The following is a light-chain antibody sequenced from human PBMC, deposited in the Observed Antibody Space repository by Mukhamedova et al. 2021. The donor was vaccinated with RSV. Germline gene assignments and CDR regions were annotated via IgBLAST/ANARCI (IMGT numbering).Light chain of an antibody. CDR1: ISNIGSSP. J-gene: IGLJ2*01. Sequence: ISCSGSISNIGSSPVHWYRHLPGTAPKLLIHSKNQRPSGVPDRFSGSKSGTSASLAIAGLQPEDEADYYRAAWDDSLNSVLFGGG. V-gene: IGLV1-44*01. CDR3: AAWDDSLNSVL. CDR2: SKN.